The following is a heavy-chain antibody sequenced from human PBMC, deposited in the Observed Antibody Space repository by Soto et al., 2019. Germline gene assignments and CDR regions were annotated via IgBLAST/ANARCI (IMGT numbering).Heavy chain of an antibody. J-gene: IGHJ4*02. CDR1: GPTFIAYY. Sequence: QLVQSGAEVKKPGASVKVSCKTSGPTFIAYYIHWVRQAPGQGLEWMGWIDPKSGGTTYEQKFLGRGTKTKDTSINTAYMELNTLTSDDTALYYCARISVDVPEWGQGTLITVSS. D-gene: IGHD5-12*01. CDR3: ARISVDVPE. V-gene: IGHV1-2*02. CDR2: IDPKSGGT.